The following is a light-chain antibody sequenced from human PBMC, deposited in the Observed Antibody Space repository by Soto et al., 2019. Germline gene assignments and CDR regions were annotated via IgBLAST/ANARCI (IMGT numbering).Light chain of an antibody. Sequence: LTQPAPVSGSPGQSITISCTGTSSDVGGYNYVSWYQQHPGKAPKLMIYEVSNRPSGVSNRFSGSKSGNTASLTISGLQAEDEADYYCSSYTSSSPYVFGTGTKVTVL. CDR1: SSDVGGYNY. CDR2: EVS. CDR3: SSYTSSSPYV. V-gene: IGLV2-14*01. J-gene: IGLJ1*01.